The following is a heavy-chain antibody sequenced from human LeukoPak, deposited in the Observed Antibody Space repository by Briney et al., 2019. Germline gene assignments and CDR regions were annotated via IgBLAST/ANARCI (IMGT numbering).Heavy chain of an antibody. V-gene: IGHV3-66*01. CDR3: ARDSPVGASSFDI. CDR2: SYSGGSA. J-gene: IGHJ3*02. CDR1: GFSVSSNH. D-gene: IGHD1-26*01. Sequence: AGRSLRLSCAASGFSVSSNHMSWVRQAPGKGLEWVSVSYSGGSAYYSDSVKGRFTISRDRSKNTVYLQMNSLRVEDTAVYYCARDSPVGASSFDIWGQGTMVSVSS.